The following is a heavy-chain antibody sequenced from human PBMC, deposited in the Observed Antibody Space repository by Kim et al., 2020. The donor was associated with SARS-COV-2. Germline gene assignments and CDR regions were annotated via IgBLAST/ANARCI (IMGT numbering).Heavy chain of an antibody. CDR1: GGSFSGYY. Sequence: SETLSLTCAVYGGSFSGYYWNWIRQTPGKGLEWIGEIKYSGETYYNPSLKSRVTMSAGTSKNQFSLNLNSVTAADTAVYYCVRQAQLGVLAGFASWGQGT. D-gene: IGHD1-1*01. CDR3: VRQAQLGVLAGFAS. J-gene: IGHJ4*02. V-gene: IGHV4-34*01. CDR2: IKYSGET.